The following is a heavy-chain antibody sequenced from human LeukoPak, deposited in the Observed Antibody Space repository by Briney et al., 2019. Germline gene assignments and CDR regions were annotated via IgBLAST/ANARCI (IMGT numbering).Heavy chain of an antibody. CDR1: GDSVSTNSAA. D-gene: IGHD6-19*01. J-gene: IGHJ4*02. Sequence: SQTLSLTCAISGDSVSTNSAAWNWFRQSPSRGLEWLGRTYYKSKWNNDYAVSVKSRIIINPDTSRNQFSLQLNSVTPEDTAVYYCARDGLSSSGWYVDYWGQGTLVTVSS. CDR3: ARDGLSSSGWYVDY. CDR2: TYYKSKWNN. V-gene: IGHV6-1*01.